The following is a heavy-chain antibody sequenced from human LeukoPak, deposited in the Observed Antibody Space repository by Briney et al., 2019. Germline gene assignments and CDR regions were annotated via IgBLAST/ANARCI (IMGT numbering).Heavy chain of an antibody. CDR1: GGTFSSYA. CDR3: ARGLGTRWFFDY. J-gene: IGHJ4*02. D-gene: IGHD1-1*01. Sequence: SVKVSCKASGGTFSSYAPSWVRQAPGQGLEWMGRIIPVFGTTTYAQKFQGRVTITADESTTTAYMELRRLTSEDTAMYYCARGLGTRWFFDYWGQGTLVTVSS. CDR2: IIPVFGTT. V-gene: IGHV1-69*13.